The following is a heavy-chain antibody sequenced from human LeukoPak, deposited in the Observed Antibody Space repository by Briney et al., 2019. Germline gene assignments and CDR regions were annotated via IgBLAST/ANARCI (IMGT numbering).Heavy chain of an antibody. D-gene: IGHD2-8*02. CDR2: TSSSDAGT. J-gene: IGHJ4*02. V-gene: IGHV3-23*01. Sequence: GGSLRLSCAASGFTLNNYAVSWVRQAPGKGLEWVSATSSSDAGTYHADSVRGRFTISRDNSKSTLSLQMNSLRAEDTAIYYCATYRQVLLPFESWGQGTLVTVSS. CDR1: GFTLNNYA. CDR3: ATYRQVLLPFES.